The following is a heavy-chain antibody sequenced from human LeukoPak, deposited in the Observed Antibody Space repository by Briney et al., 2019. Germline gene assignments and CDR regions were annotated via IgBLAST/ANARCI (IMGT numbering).Heavy chain of an antibody. J-gene: IGHJ4*02. CDR2: IRYDGSNK. V-gene: IGHV3-30*02. D-gene: IGHD6-19*01. CDR3: AKAIGWDFDY. Sequence: GGSLRLSCAASGFTFSSYGMHWVRRAPGKGLEWVAFIRYDGSNKYYADSVKGRFTISRDNSKNTLYLQMNSLRAEDTAVYYCAKAIGWDFDYWGQGTVVTVSS. CDR1: GFTFSSYG.